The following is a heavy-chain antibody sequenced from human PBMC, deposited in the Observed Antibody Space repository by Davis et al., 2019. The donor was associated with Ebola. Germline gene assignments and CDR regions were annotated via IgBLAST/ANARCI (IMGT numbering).Heavy chain of an antibody. CDR2: ISYDGSNK. CDR1: GFIVSDKY. CDR3: AKNIAVAGIHYFDY. V-gene: IGHV3-30*18. Sequence: GGSLRLSCAASGFIVSDKYMSWVRQAPGKGLEWVAVISYDGSNKYYADSVKGRFTISRDNSKNTLYLQMNSLRAEDTAVCYCAKNIAVAGIHYFDYWGQGTLVTASS. J-gene: IGHJ4*02. D-gene: IGHD6-19*01.